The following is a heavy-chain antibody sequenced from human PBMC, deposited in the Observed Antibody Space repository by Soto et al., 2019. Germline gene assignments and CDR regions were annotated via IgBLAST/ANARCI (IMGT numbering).Heavy chain of an antibody. CDR2: IYYSGST. CDR1: GGSISSYY. CDR3: ARGSSAGMDV. Sequence: QVQLQESGPGLVKPSETLSLTCTVSGGSISSYYWSWIRQPPGKGLEWIGYIYYSGSTNYNPSLKXXLXTXADTSKNQFSLKLSSVTAADTAVYYCARGSSAGMDVWGQGTTVTVSS. J-gene: IGHJ6*02. V-gene: IGHV4-59*01.